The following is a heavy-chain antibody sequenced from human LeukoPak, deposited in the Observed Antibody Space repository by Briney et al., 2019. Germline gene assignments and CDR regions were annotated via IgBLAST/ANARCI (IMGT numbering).Heavy chain of an antibody. D-gene: IGHD4-23*01. V-gene: IGHV4-61*01. CDR1: GGSVSSGSYY. CDR3: ARERGATVVTPRYFDL. CDR2: IYYSGST. Sequence: SETLSLTCTVSGGSVSSGSYYWSWIRQPPGKGLEWIGYIYYSGSTNYNPSLKSRVTISVDTSKSQFSLKLSSVTAADTAVYYCARERGATVVTPRYFDLWGRGTLVTVSS. J-gene: IGHJ2*01.